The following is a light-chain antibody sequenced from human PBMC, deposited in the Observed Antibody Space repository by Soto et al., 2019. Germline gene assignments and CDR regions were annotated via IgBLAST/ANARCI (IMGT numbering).Light chain of an antibody. CDR1: QSVSSY. CDR3: QQRSNWPLT. V-gene: IGKV3-11*01. J-gene: IGKJ4*01. CDR2: DAS. Sequence: EIVLTQSPATLSLSPGERATLSCRASQSVSSYLAWYQQKPGQAPRLLIHDASHRATGIPARFSGSGSGTDFTLTISSLEPEDFAVYYWQQRSNWPLTFGGGTKVEIK.